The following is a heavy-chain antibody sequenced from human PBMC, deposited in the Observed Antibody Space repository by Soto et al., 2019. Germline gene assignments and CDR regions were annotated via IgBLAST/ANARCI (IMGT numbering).Heavy chain of an antibody. CDR2: ISHSGST. V-gene: IGHV4-59*12. CDR1: GGSISDDY. D-gene: IGHD1-1*01. Sequence: SETLSLTCTVSGGSISDDYWSWIRQPPGKGLEWIGRISHSGSTNYNPSLKSRLTISVDTSKNHFSLRLTSVTAADTAVYYCARDLWVEPELYYYGMDVWGQGTTVTVSS. CDR3: ARDLWVEPELYYYGMDV. J-gene: IGHJ6*02.